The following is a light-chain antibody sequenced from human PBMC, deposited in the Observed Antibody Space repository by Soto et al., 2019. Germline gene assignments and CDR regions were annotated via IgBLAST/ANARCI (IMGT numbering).Light chain of an antibody. CDR3: SSYTTSSTPPYV. CDR1: RSDVGGYTY. V-gene: IGLV2-14*01. Sequence: QSVLTQPASVSGSPGQSITISCTGTRSDVGGYTYVSWYQQHPGKAPKLMIYDVSNRPSGVSNRFSGSKSANTASLTISGLQAEDEADYYCSSYTTSSTPPYVFGTGTKVTVL. J-gene: IGLJ1*01. CDR2: DVS.